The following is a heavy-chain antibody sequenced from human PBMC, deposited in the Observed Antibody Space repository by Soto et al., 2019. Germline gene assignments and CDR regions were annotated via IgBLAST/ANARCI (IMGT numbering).Heavy chain of an antibody. CDR1: GGTFSSYA. V-gene: IGHV1-69*01. J-gene: IGHJ3*02. D-gene: IGHD6-19*01. CDR3: ARVVASIGIAVAVGAFDI. Sequence: QVQLVQSGAEVKKPGSSVKVSCKASGGTFSSYAISWVRQAPGQGLEWMGGIIPIFGTANYAQKFQGRVTLAAGESTGPAYLGLRRLRSEDTAVYYCARVVASIGIAVAVGAFDIWGQGTMVTVSS. CDR2: IIPIFGTA.